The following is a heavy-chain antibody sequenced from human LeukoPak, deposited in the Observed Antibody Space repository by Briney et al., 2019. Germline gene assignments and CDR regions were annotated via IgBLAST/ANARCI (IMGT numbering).Heavy chain of an antibody. CDR1: GGSFSGYY. J-gene: IGHJ3*02. Sequence: PSETLSLTCAVYGGSFSGYYWSWIRQPPGKGLEWIGEINHSGSTNSNPSLKSRVTISVDTSKNQFSLKLSSVTAADTAVYYCGVNKYGGSSDAFDIWGQGTMVTVSS. CDR2: INHSGST. CDR3: GVNKYGGSSDAFDI. V-gene: IGHV4-34*01. D-gene: IGHD5-12*01.